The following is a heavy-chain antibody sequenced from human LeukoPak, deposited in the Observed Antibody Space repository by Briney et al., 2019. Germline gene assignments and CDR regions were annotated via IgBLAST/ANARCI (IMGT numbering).Heavy chain of an antibody. V-gene: IGHV3-48*03. CDR3: APMECGGDCYQDDAFDI. J-gene: IGHJ3*02. CDR2: ISSSGSTI. CDR1: GFTFSSYE. D-gene: IGHD2-21*02. Sequence: PGGSLRLSCAASGFTFSSYEMNWGREAPGKGLEWVSYISSSGSTIYYADSVKGRFTISRDNAKNALYLQMNSLRAEDTAVYYCAPMECGGDCYQDDAFDIWGQGTMVTVSS.